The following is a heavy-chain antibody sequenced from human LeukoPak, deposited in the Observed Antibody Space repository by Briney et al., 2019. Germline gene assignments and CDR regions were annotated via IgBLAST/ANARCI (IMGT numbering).Heavy chain of an antibody. Sequence: SETLSLTCTVSGGSISTYFLTWIRQPAGKGLEWIGRSHTSGSINYNPSLKGRVTISVDASKNQFSLRLSSVTGADTAVYYWEMCECDSSGYLSDYWGPGTLVTVSS. CDR1: GGSISTYF. D-gene: IGHD3-22*01. V-gene: IGHV4-4*07. CDR3: EMCECDSSGYLSDY. CDR2: SHTSGSI. J-gene: IGHJ4*02.